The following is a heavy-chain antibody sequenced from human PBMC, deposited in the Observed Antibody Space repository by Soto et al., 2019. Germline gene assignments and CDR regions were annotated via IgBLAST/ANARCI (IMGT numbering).Heavy chain of an antibody. V-gene: IGHV4-39*01. CDR2: VFYTGFT. J-gene: IGHJ4*02. D-gene: IGHD1-20*01. Sequence: SETLSLTCAVSGASISGSYNYWAWLRQSPGKGPEWIGSVFYTGFTSYNPSLESRVSVSVDTSKSQFSLKLSAVTAADTAVYYCATSQKGYNWNYFDHWGQGALVTVS. CDR1: GASISGSYNY. CDR3: ATSQKGYNWNYFDH.